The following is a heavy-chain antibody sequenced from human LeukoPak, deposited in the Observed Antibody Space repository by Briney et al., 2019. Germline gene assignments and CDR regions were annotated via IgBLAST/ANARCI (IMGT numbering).Heavy chain of an antibody. J-gene: IGHJ4*02. CDR1: GFIVSDKY. CDR2: LYPDGSS. D-gene: IGHD4-11*01. CDR3: ATGHYRDTPG. Sequence: GGSLRLSCAVSGFIVSDKYMNWVRQAPGKGLQWVSGLYPDGSSYYADSVKGRFTIPRDHSDNTLYLQMNSLRADDTALYYCATGHYRDTPGWGQGTLVTVSS. V-gene: IGHV3-66*01.